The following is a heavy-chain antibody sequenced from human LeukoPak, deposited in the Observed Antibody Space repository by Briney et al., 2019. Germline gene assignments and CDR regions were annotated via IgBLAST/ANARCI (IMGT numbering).Heavy chain of an antibody. Sequence: PGGSLRLSCAASGFTFSSYDMHWVRHATGKGLEWVSAIGTAGDTYYPGSVKGRFTISRENAKNSLYLQMNSLRAGDTAVYYCARQSGFRDYYYGMDVWGQGTTVTVSS. CDR2: IGTAGDT. V-gene: IGHV3-13*04. J-gene: IGHJ6*02. CDR3: ARQSGFRDYYYGMDV. D-gene: IGHD5-12*01. CDR1: GFTFSSYD.